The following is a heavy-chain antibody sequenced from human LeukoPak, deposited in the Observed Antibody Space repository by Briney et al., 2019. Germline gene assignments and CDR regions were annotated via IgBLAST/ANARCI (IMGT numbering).Heavy chain of an antibody. Sequence: GGSLRLSCAASGSTFSSYSMNWVRQAPGKGLEWVSSISSSSSYIYYADSVKGRFTISRDNAKNSLYLQMNSLRAEDTAVYYCARELNYYDSSGYYDNWGQGTLVTVSS. J-gene: IGHJ4*02. V-gene: IGHV3-21*01. CDR3: ARELNYYDSSGYYDN. D-gene: IGHD3-22*01. CDR1: GSTFSSYS. CDR2: ISSSSSYI.